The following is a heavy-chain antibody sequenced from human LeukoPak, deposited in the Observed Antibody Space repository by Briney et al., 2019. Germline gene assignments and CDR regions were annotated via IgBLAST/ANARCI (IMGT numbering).Heavy chain of an antibody. D-gene: IGHD6-19*01. V-gene: IGHV4-39*07. CDR1: GGSISSSSYY. Sequence: PSETLCLTCTVSGGSISSSSYYWGWIRQPPGKGLEWIGSIYYSGSTNYNPSLKSRVTISVDTSKNQFSLKLSSVTAADTAVYYCARDCGSGCSYYYYYGMDVWGQGTTVTVSS. J-gene: IGHJ6*02. CDR2: IYYSGST. CDR3: ARDCGSGCSYYYYYGMDV.